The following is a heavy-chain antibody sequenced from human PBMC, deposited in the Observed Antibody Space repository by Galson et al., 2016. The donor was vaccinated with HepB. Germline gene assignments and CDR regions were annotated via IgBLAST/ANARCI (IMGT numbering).Heavy chain of an antibody. Sequence: IMFPSCPVSGDSISNGYVYWRWIRRPAGKGLAWIRRNSNSGRSKHNPSLNSRVTIPLDMSKNEFSLQLSSVTAADTALYYCARDNGKRDFDSWGQGILVTVSS. CDR1: GDSISNGYVY. V-gene: IGHV4-61*02. CDR2: NSNSGRS. J-gene: IGHJ4*02. D-gene: IGHD2-8*01. CDR3: ARDNGKRDFDS.